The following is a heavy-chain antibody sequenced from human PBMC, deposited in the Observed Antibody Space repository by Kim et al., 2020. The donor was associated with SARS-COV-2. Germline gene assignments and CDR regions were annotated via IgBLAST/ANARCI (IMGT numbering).Heavy chain of an antibody. CDR1: GFTFSSYA. J-gene: IGHJ6*02. CDR3: AKARTTMIVVVITTGYYYGMDV. D-gene: IGHD3-22*01. Sequence: GGSLRLSCAASGFTFSSYAMSWVRQAPGKGLEWVSAISGSGGSTYYADSVKGRFTISRDNSKNTLYLQMNSLRAEDTAVYYCAKARTTMIVVVITTGYYYGMDVWGQGTTVTFSS. V-gene: IGHV3-23*01. CDR2: ISGSGGST.